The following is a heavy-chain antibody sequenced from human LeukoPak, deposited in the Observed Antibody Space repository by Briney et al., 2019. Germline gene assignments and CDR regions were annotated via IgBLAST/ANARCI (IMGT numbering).Heavy chain of an antibody. J-gene: IGHJ4*02. V-gene: IGHV1-3*01. CDR2: INAGNGNT. CDR1: GYTFTSYA. CDR3: ARQSNPSSYYDFWSGYYKY. D-gene: IGHD3-3*01. Sequence: GASVKVSCKASGYTFTSYAMHWGRQAPGQRLEWMGWINAGNGNTKYSQKFQGRVTITRDTSASTAYMELSSLRSEDTAVYYCARQSNPSSYYDFWSGYYKYWGQGTLVTVSS.